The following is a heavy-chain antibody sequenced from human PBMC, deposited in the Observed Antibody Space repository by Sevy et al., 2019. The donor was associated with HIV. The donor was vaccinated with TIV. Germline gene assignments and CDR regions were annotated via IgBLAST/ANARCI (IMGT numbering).Heavy chain of an antibody. J-gene: IGHJ3*01. Sequence: SETLSLTCAVSGASISSGVYSWNWIRQPPGKGLEWIGYIYNSGNTYYNPSLKSRVTISVDRSNNQFSLKMRSVTAAETAVYYCARDGGTMTTPGCLDFWGQGIMVTVSS. CDR3: ARDGGTMTTPGCLDF. V-gene: IGHV4-30-2*01. CDR1: GASISSGVYS. D-gene: IGHD4-17*01. CDR2: IYNSGNT.